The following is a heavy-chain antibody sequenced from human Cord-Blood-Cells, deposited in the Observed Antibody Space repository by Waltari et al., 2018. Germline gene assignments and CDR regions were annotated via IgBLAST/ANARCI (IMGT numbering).Heavy chain of an antibody. Sequence: QVQLVQSGAEVKKPGASVTVSCKASGYTFTGYYMHWVRQPPGQGIEWMGRIEPNSGGRNDAKKFHGWVTMTRDTSVSTADMELGRLGSDDTAVYYCARDKWTNGVCDFDYWGQGTLVTVSS. CDR2: IEPNSGGR. V-gene: IGHV1-2*04. D-gene: IGHD2-8*01. CDR1: GYTFTGYY. J-gene: IGHJ4*02. CDR3: ARDKWTNGVCDFDY.